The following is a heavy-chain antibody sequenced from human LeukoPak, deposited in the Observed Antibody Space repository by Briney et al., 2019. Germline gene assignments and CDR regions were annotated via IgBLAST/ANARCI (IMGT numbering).Heavy chain of an antibody. V-gene: IGHV3-21*01. Sequence: GGSLRLSCAASGFTFSSYSMNWVRQAPGEGLEWVSSISSSGSNTYYADSVKGRFTISRDNAKNSLYLQMNSLRAEDTAVYYCAREGTGEEFDYWGQGTLVTVSS. D-gene: IGHD7-27*01. J-gene: IGHJ4*02. CDR2: ISSSGSNT. CDR3: AREGTGEEFDY. CDR1: GFTFSSYS.